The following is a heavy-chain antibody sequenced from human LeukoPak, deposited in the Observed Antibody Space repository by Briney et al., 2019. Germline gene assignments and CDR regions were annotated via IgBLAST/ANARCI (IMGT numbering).Heavy chain of an antibody. CDR3: AKGGASVTRYVDY. Sequence: PGGPLRLSCATSGFTFSSYNMNWVRQAPGKGLEWVSSISTSSSYIYYADSVKGRFTISRDNSQNTLYLQMNSLRPEDTAVYYCAKGGASVTRYVDYWGQGTLVTVSS. CDR2: ISTSSSYI. V-gene: IGHV3-21*01. D-gene: IGHD4-17*01. CDR1: GFTFSSYN. J-gene: IGHJ4*02.